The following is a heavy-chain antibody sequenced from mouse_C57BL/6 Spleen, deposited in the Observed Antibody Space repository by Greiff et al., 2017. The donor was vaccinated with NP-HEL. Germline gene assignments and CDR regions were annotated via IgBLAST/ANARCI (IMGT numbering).Heavy chain of an antibody. J-gene: IGHJ2*01. CDR2: ISYDGSN. CDR1: GYSITSGYY. CDR3: ARGYYDYDEYFDY. Sequence: EVQLVESGPGLVKPSQSLSLTCSVTGYSITSGYYWNWIRQFPGNKLEWMGYISYDGSNNYNPSLKNRISITRDTSKNQFFLKLNSVTTEDTATYYCARGYYDYDEYFDYWGQGTTLTVSS. V-gene: IGHV3-6*01. D-gene: IGHD2-4*01.